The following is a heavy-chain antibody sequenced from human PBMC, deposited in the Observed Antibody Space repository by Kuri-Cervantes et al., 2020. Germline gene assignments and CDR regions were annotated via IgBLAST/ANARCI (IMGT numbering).Heavy chain of an antibody. D-gene: IGHD4-23*01. V-gene: IGHV3-48*01. CDR1: GFTFSSYS. Sequence: GESLKISCAASGFTFSSYSMNWVRQAPGKGLEWVSYISSSSSTIYYADSVKGRFTISRDNAKNSLYLQMNSLRAEDTAVYYCARSTTVVQRGAGYWGQGTLVTVSS. CDR3: ARSTTVVQRGAGY. J-gene: IGHJ4*02. CDR2: ISSSSSTI.